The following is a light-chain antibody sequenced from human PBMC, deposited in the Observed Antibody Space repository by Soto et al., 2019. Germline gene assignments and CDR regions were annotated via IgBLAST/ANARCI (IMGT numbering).Light chain of an antibody. CDR2: GNS. V-gene: IGLV1-40*01. CDR1: SSNIGAGYD. J-gene: IGLJ2*01. CDR3: QSYDSSLSGVV. Sequence: QSVLTQPPSVSGAPGQRVTISCTGSSSNIGAGYDVHCYKQLPGTAPKLLIYGNSNRPSGVPDRFSGSKSGTSASLAITGLQAEDEADYYCQSYDSSLSGVVFGGGTKLTVL.